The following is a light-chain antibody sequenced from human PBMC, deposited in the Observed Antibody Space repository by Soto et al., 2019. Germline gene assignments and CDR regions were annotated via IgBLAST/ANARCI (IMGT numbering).Light chain of an antibody. CDR2: AAS. V-gene: IGKV1-9*01. Sequence: IPLTQSPSSLSASVGDRVTITCRASQDIAIYLAWYQQKPGEAPKLLIYAASTLYGGVPSRFSGSGSGTDFALTITSLQAEDFATYYCQQLRMYPSTFGGGTMVEIK. CDR1: QDIAIY. J-gene: IGKJ4*01. CDR3: QQLRMYPST.